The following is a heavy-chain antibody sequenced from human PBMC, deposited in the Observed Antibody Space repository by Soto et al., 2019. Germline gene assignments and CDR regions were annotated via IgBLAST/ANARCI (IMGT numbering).Heavy chain of an antibody. CDR3: AKESASNPGYFQH. CDR1: GFTFSSYA. Sequence: GGSLRLSCAASGFTFSSYAMGWVRQAPGKGLEWVSAVSGGGGSTYYADSVRGRFTISRDNSKNTLYLQMNSLRAEDTAVYYCAKESASNPGYFQHWGPGTLVTVSS. D-gene: IGHD2-2*01. V-gene: IGHV3-23*01. CDR2: VSGGGGST. J-gene: IGHJ1*01.